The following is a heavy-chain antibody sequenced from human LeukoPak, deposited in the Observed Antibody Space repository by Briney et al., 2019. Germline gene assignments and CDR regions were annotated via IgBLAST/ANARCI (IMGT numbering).Heavy chain of an antibody. Sequence: PGGSLRLSCEASGFTFGSFAMYWVRQAPGKGLDWIAGIFGSGGSPHYADSVKGRFTISRDNSKNTVYLQINSLRAEDTAVYYCGKTTAGYSRCQKPAWPVDYWGQGTLVTVSS. D-gene: IGHD5-18*01. J-gene: IGHJ4*02. CDR3: GKTTAGYSRCQKPAWPVDY. CDR1: GFTFGSFA. V-gene: IGHV3-23*01. CDR2: IFGSGGSP.